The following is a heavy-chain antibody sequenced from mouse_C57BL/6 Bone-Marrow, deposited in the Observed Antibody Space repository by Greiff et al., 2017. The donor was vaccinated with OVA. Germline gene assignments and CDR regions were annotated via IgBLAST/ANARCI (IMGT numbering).Heavy chain of an antibody. D-gene: IGHD2-2*01. Sequence: QVQLQQSGAELARPGASVKLSCKASGYTFTSYGISWVKQRTGQGLEWIGEIYPRSGNTYYNEKFKGKATLTADKSSSTAYMELRSLTSEDSAVYFCARRGYDGGWYFDVWGTGTTVTVSS. CDR2: IYPRSGNT. V-gene: IGHV1-81*01. CDR1: GYTFTSYG. CDR3: ARRGYDGGWYFDV. J-gene: IGHJ1*03.